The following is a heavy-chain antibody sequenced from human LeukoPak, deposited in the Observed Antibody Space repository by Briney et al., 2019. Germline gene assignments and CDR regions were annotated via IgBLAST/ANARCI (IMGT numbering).Heavy chain of an antibody. J-gene: IGHJ4*02. CDR3: ARDISSGGSCYCDY. V-gene: IGHV3-33*01. Sequence: GRSLRLSCAASGFTFSRYGMHWVRQAPGKGLEWVAVIWYDGSNKYYADSVKGRFTISRDNSKNTLYLQMNSLRAEDTAVYYCARDISSGGSCYCDYWGQGTLVTVSS. CDR1: GFTFSRYG. D-gene: IGHD2-15*01. CDR2: IWYDGSNK.